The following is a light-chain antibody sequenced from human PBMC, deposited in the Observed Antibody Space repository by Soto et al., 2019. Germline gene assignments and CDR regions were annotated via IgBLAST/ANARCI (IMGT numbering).Light chain of an antibody. CDR2: DAS. CDR3: QQYNSYPWT. J-gene: IGKJ1*01. CDR1: QSISSW. Sequence: DIQMTQSPSTLSASVGDRVTITCRASQSISSWLAWYQQKPGKAPKLLIYDASSLESGVPSRFSGSGSGQEFTLTISSLQPDDFATHYCQQYNSYPWTFGQGNQVDIX. V-gene: IGKV1-5*01.